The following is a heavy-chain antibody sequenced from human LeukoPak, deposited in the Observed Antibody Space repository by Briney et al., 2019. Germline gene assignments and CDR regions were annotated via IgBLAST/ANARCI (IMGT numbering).Heavy chain of an antibody. V-gene: IGHV1-2*02. CDR2: INPNSGGT. Sequence: ASVKVSCKASGYTFTGYYMHWVRQAPGQGLEWMGWINPNSGGTNYAQKFQGRVTMTRDTSISTAYMELRSLRSDDTAVYYCARAGDLRWFGEIRYGMDVWGQGTTVTVSS. D-gene: IGHD3-10*01. CDR1: GYTFTGYY. J-gene: IGHJ6*02. CDR3: ARAGDLRWFGEIRYGMDV.